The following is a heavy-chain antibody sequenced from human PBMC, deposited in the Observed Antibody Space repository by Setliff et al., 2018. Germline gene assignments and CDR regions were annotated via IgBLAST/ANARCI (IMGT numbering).Heavy chain of an antibody. D-gene: IGHD3-10*01. CDR2: IYWDDDK. J-gene: IGHJ6*02. V-gene: IGHV2-5*02. CDR3: ARMMVRGVIRYYYYGMDV. Sequence: SGPTLVNPPQTLTLTCTFSGFSLSTSGVGVGWIRQPPGKALEWLALIYWDDDKRYSPSLKSRLTITKDTSKNQVVLTMTNMDPVDTATYFCARMMVRGVIRYYYYGMDVWGQGTTVTVSS. CDR1: GFSLSTSGVG.